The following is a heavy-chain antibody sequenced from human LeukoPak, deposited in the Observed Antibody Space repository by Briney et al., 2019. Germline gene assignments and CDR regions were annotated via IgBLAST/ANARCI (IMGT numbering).Heavy chain of an antibody. CDR3: ARGFGGGSVVPEPVTTGPEDY. J-gene: IGHJ4*02. D-gene: IGHD4-17*01. CDR1: GFTFSSYS. CDR2: INHSGST. V-gene: IGHV4-34*01. Sequence: GSLRLSCAASGFTFSSYSMNWIRQPPGKGLEWIGEINHSGSTNYNPSLKSRVTISVDTSKNQFSLKLSSVTAADTAVYYCARGFGGGSVVPEPVTTGPEDYWGQGTLVTVSS.